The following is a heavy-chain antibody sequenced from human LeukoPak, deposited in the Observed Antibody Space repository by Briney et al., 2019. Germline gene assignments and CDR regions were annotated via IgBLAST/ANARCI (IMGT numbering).Heavy chain of an antibody. V-gene: IGHV4-61*02. J-gene: IGHJ6*03. D-gene: IGHD3-10*01. CDR1: GCSISSGSYY. CDR2: IYTSGST. Sequence: SETLSLTCTVSGCSISSGSYYWSWIRQPAGKGLEWIVRIYTSGSTNYNPSLKSRFTISVDTSKYQFSLKLSSVTAADTAVYYCARLSSRFGPSPMRNYYYYYMDVWGKGTTVTISS. CDR3: ARLSSRFGPSPMRNYYYYYMDV.